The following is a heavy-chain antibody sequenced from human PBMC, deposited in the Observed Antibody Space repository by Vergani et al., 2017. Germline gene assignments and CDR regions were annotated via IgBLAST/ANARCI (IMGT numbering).Heavy chain of an antibody. CDR3: ARESISPVNAFDI. Sequence: QVQLQESGPGLVKPSETLSLTCTVSGGSVSSGIHYWTWIRQPPGKGLEWIGYVFYSGSTNYKPSLKSRVTISVDTSKSQFSLKLGSVTAADTAVYYCARESISPVNAFDIWGQGTMVTVSS. V-gene: IGHV4-61*01. J-gene: IGHJ3*02. CDR1: GGSVSSGIHY. CDR2: VFYSGST. D-gene: IGHD2-21*01.